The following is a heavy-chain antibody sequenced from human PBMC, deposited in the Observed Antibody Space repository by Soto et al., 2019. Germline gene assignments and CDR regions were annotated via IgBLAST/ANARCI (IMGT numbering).Heavy chain of an antibody. CDR2: ISGSGGST. CDR3: AKAKYNWNYFDY. Sequence: GGSLRLSCAASGFTFSSYAMSWVRQAPGKGLEWVSAISGSGGSTYYTDSVKGRFTISRDNSKNALYLQMNSLRAEDTAVYYCAKAKYNWNYFDYWGQGTLVTVSS. J-gene: IGHJ4*02. D-gene: IGHD1-20*01. CDR1: GFTFSSYA. V-gene: IGHV3-23*01.